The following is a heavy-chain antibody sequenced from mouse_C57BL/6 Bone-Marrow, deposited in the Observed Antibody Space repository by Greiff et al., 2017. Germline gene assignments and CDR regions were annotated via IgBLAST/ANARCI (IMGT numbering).Heavy chain of an antibody. Sequence: EVMLVESGGGLVKPGGSLKLSCAASGFTFSDYGMHWVRQAPEKGLKWVAYISSGSSTISYTDTVKGRFTISRANAKNTLFLQMTSLRSEDTAMYYCARGDYAYEGAWFAYWGQGTLVTVSA. D-gene: IGHD2-2*01. CDR1: GFTFSDYG. V-gene: IGHV5-17*01. J-gene: IGHJ3*01. CDR3: ARGDYAYEGAWFAY. CDR2: ISSGSSTI.